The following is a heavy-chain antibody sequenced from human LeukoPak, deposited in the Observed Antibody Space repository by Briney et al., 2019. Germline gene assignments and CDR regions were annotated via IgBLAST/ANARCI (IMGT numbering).Heavy chain of an antibody. J-gene: IGHJ4*02. D-gene: IGHD3-16*02. CDR2: IYYSGST. Sequence: SEALSLTCTVSGGSISSSSYYWGWIRQPPGKGLEWIGSIYYSGSTYYNPSLKSRVTISVDTSKNQFSLKLSSVTAADTAVYYCASSHYDYVWGSYRYYFDYWGQGTLVTVSS. V-gene: IGHV4-39*07. CDR1: GGSISSSSYY. CDR3: ASSHYDYVWGSYRYYFDY.